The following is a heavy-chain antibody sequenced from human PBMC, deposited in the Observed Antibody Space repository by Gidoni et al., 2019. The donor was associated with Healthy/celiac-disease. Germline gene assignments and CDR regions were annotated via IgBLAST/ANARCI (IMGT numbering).Heavy chain of an antibody. V-gene: IGHV3-23*01. J-gene: IGHJ6*02. Sequence: EVQLLESGGGLVQPGGSLRLSCAASGFPFSSYALSWVRQAPGKGLEWVSAISGSGGSTYYADSVKGRFTISRDNSKNTLYLQMNSLRAEDTAVYYCAKGYGKGIGMDVWGQGTTVTVSS. CDR3: AKGYGKGIGMDV. CDR2: ISGSGGST. D-gene: IGHD4-17*01. CDR1: GFPFSSYA.